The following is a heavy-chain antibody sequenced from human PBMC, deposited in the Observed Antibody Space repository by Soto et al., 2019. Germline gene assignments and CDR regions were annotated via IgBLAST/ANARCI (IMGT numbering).Heavy chain of an antibody. CDR2: IKTDGSRI. J-gene: IGHJ2*01. Sequence: EMQLVESGGGLVQPGGSLRLSCVASGFTFSSYWMHWVRQVPGKGLMWVSRIKTDGSRINYADSVQGRFTISRDNAKNTLYLEMNSLRAEDTAIYYCARVGQGAWYFDLWGRGTLVTVSS. D-gene: IGHD1-26*01. CDR3: ARVGQGAWYFDL. V-gene: IGHV3-74*01. CDR1: GFTFSSYW.